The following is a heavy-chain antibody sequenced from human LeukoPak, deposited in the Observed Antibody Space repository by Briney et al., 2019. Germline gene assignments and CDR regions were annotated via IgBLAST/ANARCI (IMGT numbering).Heavy chain of an antibody. CDR2: INSDGSIT. CDR1: GFTFSNSW. V-gene: IGHV3-74*01. D-gene: IGHD1-7*01. J-gene: IGHJ4*02. CDR3: ARGGNYYFDY. Sequence: QAGGSLRLSCAASGFTFSNSWMHWVRQAPGKGLVWVSRINSDGSITNYADSAKGRFTISRDSAKNTLYLQLNSLRAEDTAVYCCARGGNYYFDYWGQGTLVTVSS.